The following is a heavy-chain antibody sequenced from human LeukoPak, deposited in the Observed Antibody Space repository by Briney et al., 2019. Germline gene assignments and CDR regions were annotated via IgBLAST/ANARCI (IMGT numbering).Heavy chain of an antibody. V-gene: IGHV3-33*01. J-gene: IGHJ4*02. CDR1: GFTFSSYG. CDR3: ARERARWLPLDY. Sequence: GGSLRLSCAASGFTFSSYGMHWVRQAPGKGLEWVAVIRYDGSNKYYADSVKGRFAISRDNSKNTLYLQMNSLRAEDTAVYYCARERARWLPLDYWGQGTLVTVSS. D-gene: IGHD5-24*01. CDR2: IRYDGSNK.